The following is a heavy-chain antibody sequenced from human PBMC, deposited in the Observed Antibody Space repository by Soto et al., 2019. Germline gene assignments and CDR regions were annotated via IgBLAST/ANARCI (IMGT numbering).Heavy chain of an antibody. CDR3: ARDVGSRSGPDFFAD. Sequence: SVKVSCKASGGTFSSYATSCARQAPGQGLEWMGGIIPIFGTANYAQKFQGRVTITADESTSTAYLGLSSLRSEDTAVYYCARDVGSRSGPDFFADWEHGTLVT. J-gene: IGHJ4*01. V-gene: IGHV1-69*13. D-gene: IGHD1-26*01. CDR1: GGTFSSYA. CDR2: IIPIFGTA.